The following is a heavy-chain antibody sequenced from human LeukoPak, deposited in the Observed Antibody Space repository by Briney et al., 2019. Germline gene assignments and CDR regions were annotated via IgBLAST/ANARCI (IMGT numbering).Heavy chain of an antibody. CDR1: GFTFSTFA. CDR3: ARTRGPDCSGGSCPSRWYFQH. D-gene: IGHD2-15*01. CDR2: IFPSGGEI. V-gene: IGHV3-23*01. J-gene: IGHJ1*01. Sequence: LGGSLRLSCAASGFTFSTFAMIWVRQPPGKGLEWVSSIFPSGGEIHYADSVRGRFTISRDNSKSTLSLQMNSPRAEDTAVYYCARTRGPDCSGGSCPSRWYFQHWGQGTLVTVSS.